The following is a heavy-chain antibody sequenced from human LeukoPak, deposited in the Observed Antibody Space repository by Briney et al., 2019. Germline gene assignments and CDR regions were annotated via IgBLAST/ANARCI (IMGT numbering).Heavy chain of an antibody. J-gene: IGHJ3*02. Sequence: SVKVSCKASGGTFSSYAISWVRQAPGQGLEWMGGIIPIFGTANYAQKFQGRVTITTDESTSTAYMELSSLRSEDTAVYYCARGLSSSSDAFDIWGQGTMVTVSS. CDR2: IIPIFGTA. D-gene: IGHD6-6*01. V-gene: IGHV1-69*05. CDR1: GGTFSSYA. CDR3: ARGLSSSSDAFDI.